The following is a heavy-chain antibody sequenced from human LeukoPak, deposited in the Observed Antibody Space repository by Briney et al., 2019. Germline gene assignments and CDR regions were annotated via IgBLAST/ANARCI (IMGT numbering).Heavy chain of an antibody. CDR1: GYTFTSYG. D-gene: IGHD3-3*01. Sequence: ASVKVSCKASGYTFTSYGISWVRQAPGQGLEWMGWISAYNGNTNYAQNLQGRVTMTTDTSTSTAYMELRSLRSDDTAVYYCARGPSITIFGVVNDYWGQGTLDTVSS. CDR3: ARGPSITIFGVVNDY. J-gene: IGHJ4*02. V-gene: IGHV1-18*01. CDR2: ISAYNGNT.